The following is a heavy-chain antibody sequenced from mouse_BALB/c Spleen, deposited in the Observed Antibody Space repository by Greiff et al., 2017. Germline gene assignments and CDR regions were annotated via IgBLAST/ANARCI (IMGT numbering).Heavy chain of an antibody. CDR2: IYPGDGDT. V-gene: IGHV1-82*01. CDR3: ALDYDGSWFAY. CDR1: GYAFSSSW. Sequence: QVQLKQSGPELVKPGASVKISCKASGYAFSSSWMNWVKQRPGQGLEWIGRIYPGDGDTNYNGKFKGKATLTADKSSSTAYMQLSSLTSVDSAVYFCALDYDGSWFAYWGQGTLVTVSA. D-gene: IGHD2-4*01. J-gene: IGHJ3*01.